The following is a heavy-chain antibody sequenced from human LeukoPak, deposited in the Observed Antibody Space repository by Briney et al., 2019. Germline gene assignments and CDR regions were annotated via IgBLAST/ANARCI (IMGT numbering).Heavy chain of an antibody. CDR2: IYYSGST. D-gene: IGHD2-15*01. CDR3: ARVDSSDAGNFDY. V-gene: IGHV4-59*08. CDR1: GGSINGYY. J-gene: IGHJ4*02. Sequence: PSETLSLTCTVSGGSINGYYWSRIRQPPEKGLEWIAWIYYSGSTNYNPSLKSRVTISVDTSKNQFSLKLTSVTAADTAVYYCARVDSSDAGNFDYWGQGTLVTVSS.